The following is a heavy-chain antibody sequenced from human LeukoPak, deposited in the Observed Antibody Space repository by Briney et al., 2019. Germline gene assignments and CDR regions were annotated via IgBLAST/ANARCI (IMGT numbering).Heavy chain of an antibody. Sequence: SSQTLSLTCTVSGGSISSGSYYWSWIRQPAGKGLEWIGRIYTSGSTNYNPSLKSRVTISVDTSKSQFSLKLSSVTAADTAVYYCARAPYYYDSSGPWDHYYYMDVWGKGTTVTVSS. CDR3: ARAPYYYDSSGPWDHYYYMDV. CDR2: IYTSGST. CDR1: GGSISSGSYY. J-gene: IGHJ6*03. V-gene: IGHV4-61*02. D-gene: IGHD3-22*01.